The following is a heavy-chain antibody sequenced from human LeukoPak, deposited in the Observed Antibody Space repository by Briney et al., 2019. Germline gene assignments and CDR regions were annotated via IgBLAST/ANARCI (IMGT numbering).Heavy chain of an antibody. V-gene: IGHV3-23*01. Sequence: GGSLRLSCTASGFSFSSYALSWVRQVPGKGLEWVSGISASGGSTVYTGSVEGRFTISRDNSKTTVYLQMNSLRDEDTAVYYCAKDAQGGSGDYSCGTFDYWGQGTLVAVSS. CDR1: GFSFSSYA. CDR2: ISASGGST. CDR3: AKDAQGGSGDYSCGTFDY. D-gene: IGHD3-10*01. J-gene: IGHJ4*02.